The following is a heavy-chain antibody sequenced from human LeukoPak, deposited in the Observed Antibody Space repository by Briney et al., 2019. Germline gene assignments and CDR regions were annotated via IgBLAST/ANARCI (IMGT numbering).Heavy chain of an antibody. CDR3: AKAVAARLDY. CDR2: IRYDGSNK. CDR1: GFTFSSYG. V-gene: IGHV3-30*02. D-gene: IGHD6-6*01. J-gene: IGHJ4*02. Sequence: GGSLRLSCAASGFTFSSYGMHWVRHAPGKGLEWVAFIRYDGSNKYYADSVKGRLTISRDNSKNTLYLQMNSLRAEDTAVYYCAKAVAARLDYWGQGTLVTFSS.